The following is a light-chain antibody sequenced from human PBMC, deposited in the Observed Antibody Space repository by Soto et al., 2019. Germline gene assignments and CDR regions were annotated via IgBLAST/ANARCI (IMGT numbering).Light chain of an antibody. J-gene: IGKJ1*01. CDR2: LGS. Sequence: DIVMTQSPLSLPVTPGEPASISCRSSQSLLHSNGYNYLDWYLQKPGQSPQLLIYLGSNRASGVPDRFSGSESGTDFTLKISRVEAKDVGVYYCMQALQTPWTFGQGAKTEIK. CDR1: QSLLHSNGYNY. V-gene: IGKV2-28*01. CDR3: MQALQTPWT.